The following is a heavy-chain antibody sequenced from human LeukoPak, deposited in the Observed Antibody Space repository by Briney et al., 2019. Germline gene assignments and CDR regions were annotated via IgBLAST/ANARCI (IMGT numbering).Heavy chain of an antibody. V-gene: IGHV4-59*08. CDR2: IYSSGST. CDR3: ARASWAYSPFDS. J-gene: IGHJ4*02. Sequence: SETLSLTCSVSGVSISSYYWSWVRQPPGKGLEWIGYIYSSGSTNYNPSLKSRVTISVDSSKNQFSLKLRSVTAADTAVYYCARASWAYSPFDSWGQGTLVTVSS. D-gene: IGHD2-21*01. CDR1: GVSISSYY.